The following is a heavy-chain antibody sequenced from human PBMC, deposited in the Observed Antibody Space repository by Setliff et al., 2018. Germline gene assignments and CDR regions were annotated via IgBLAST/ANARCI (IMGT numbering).Heavy chain of an antibody. J-gene: IGHJ4*02. Sequence: LSLTCTVSGGSMTYYYWSWVRQPPGKGLEWIGTRYYTGTTFYNPSLESRVAVSLDASEKKFSLNLRSVTTADTAVYYCARHFYPPDFFAHWGQGLLVTVSS. CDR2: RYYTGTT. D-gene: IGHD3-3*01. CDR1: GGSMTYYY. V-gene: IGHV4-59*04. CDR3: ARHFYPPDFFAH.